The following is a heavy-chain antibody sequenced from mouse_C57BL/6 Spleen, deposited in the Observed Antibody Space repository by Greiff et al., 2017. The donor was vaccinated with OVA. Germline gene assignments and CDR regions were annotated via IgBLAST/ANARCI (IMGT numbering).Heavy chain of an antibody. J-gene: IGHJ4*01. D-gene: IGHD1-1*01. CDR1: GYSFTDYN. Sequence: VHVKQSGPELVKPGASVKISCKASGYSFTDYNMNWVKQSNGKSLEWIGVINPNYGTTSYNQKFKGKATLTVDQSSSTAYMQLNSLTSEDSAVYYCGITTVVARGDYYAMDYWGQGTSVTVSS. CDR2: INPNYGTT. V-gene: IGHV1-39*01. CDR3: GITTVVARGDYYAMDY.